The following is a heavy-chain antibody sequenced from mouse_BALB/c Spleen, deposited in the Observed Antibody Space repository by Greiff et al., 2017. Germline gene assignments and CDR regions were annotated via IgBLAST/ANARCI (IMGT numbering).Heavy chain of an antibody. CDR3: TRGVLLYYFDY. D-gene: IGHD1-1*01. Sequence: VQLQQSGTVLARPGASVKMSCKASGYTFTSYWMHWVKQRPGQGLEWIGAIYPGNSDTSYTQKFKGKAKLTAVTSTSTAYMELSSLTNEDSAVYYCTRGVLLYYFDYWGQGTTLTVSS. V-gene: IGHV1-5*01. CDR1: GYTFTSYW. J-gene: IGHJ2*01. CDR2: IYPGNSDT.